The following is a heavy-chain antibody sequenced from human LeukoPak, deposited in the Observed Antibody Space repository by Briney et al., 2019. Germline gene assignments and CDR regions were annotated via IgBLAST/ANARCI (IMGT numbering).Heavy chain of an antibody. J-gene: IGHJ4*02. CDR2: INPYNGNT. CDR3: ARGLSVATTVCLDY. D-gene: IGHD5-12*01. Sequence: ASVKVSCKASGYTFTSYFISCVRQAPGQGLEWMWWINPYNGNTNYAHKFQGRVTITTDTSTSTAYMELRSLRSEHTAVYYRARGLSVATTVCLDYWGQGTLVTVSS. CDR1: GYTFTSYF. V-gene: IGHV1-18*01.